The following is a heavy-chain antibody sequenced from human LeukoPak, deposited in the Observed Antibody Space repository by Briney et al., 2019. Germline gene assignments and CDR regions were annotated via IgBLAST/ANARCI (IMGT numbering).Heavy chain of an antibody. D-gene: IGHD2-15*01. CDR1: GFTFSSYS. Sequence: SGGSLRLSCAASGFTFSSYSMNWVRQAPGKGLEWVSSISSSNSYIYYADSVKGRFTISRDNANNSLYLQMNSLRAEDTAVYYCAREVVGARLLHYWGEGTVVSVSS. CDR3: AREVVGARLLHY. J-gene: IGHJ4*02. V-gene: IGHV3-21*01. CDR2: ISSSNSYI.